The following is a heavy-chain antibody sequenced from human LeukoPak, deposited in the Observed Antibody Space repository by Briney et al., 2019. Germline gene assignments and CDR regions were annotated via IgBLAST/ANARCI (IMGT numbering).Heavy chain of an antibody. CDR2: VSETGDGT. CDR1: GFSFSSYA. J-gene: IGHJ4*02. V-gene: IGHV3-23*01. D-gene: IGHD6-13*01. Sequence: GSLRLSCAVSGFSFSSYAMSWVRQAPGKGLERVSTVSETGDGTYYADSVKGRFIISRDNAKNSLYLQMNSLRAEDTAVYYCAKDSYSKGDFWGQGVLVTVSS. CDR3: AKDSYSKGDF.